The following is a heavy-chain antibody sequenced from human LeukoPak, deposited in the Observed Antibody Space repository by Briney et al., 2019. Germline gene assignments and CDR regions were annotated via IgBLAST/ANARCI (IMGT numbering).Heavy chain of an antibody. J-gene: IGHJ5*02. D-gene: IGHD2-21*01. Sequence: PSETLSLTCTVSGGSTSTSNFYWGWIRLPPGKGLEWIGSIYYSGSTSYNPSLKSRVTISVDTSKNQFSLRRSFVTAADTAVYYCEGNGGHSWSQGTLVTVSS. CDR1: GGSTSTSNFY. V-gene: IGHV4-39*01. CDR2: IYYSGST. CDR3: EGNGGHS.